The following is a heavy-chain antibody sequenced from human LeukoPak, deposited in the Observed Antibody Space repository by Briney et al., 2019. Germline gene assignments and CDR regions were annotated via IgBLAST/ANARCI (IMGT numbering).Heavy chain of an antibody. CDR3: ARMTYYYDSSGYYYDY. D-gene: IGHD3-22*01. Sequence: ASVTVSCKVSGYTLTELSMHWVRQAPGKGLEWMGGFDPEDGETIYAQKFQGRVTMTEDTSTDTAYMELSSLRSEDTAVYYCARMTYYYDSSGYYYDYWGQGTLVTVSS. J-gene: IGHJ4*02. CDR2: FDPEDGET. CDR1: GYTLTELS. V-gene: IGHV1-24*01.